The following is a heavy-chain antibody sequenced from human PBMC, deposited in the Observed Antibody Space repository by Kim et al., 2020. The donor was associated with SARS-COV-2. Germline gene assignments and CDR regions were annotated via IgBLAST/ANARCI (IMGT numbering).Heavy chain of an antibody. D-gene: IGHD2-2*01. CDR3: TRAPRQDCSSTSCPTGFDY. CDR2: IRSKAYGGTT. J-gene: IGHJ4*02. V-gene: IGHV3-49*03. Sequence: GGSLRLSCTASGFTFGDYAMSWLRQAPGKGLEWVGFIRSKAYGGTTEYAASVKGRFTISRDDSKSIAYLQMNSLKTEDTAVYYCTRAPRQDCSSTSCPTGFDYWGQGTLVTVSS. CDR1: GFTFGDYA.